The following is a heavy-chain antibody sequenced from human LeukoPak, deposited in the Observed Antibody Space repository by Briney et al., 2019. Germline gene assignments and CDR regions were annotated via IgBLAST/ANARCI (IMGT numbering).Heavy chain of an antibody. CDR2: IYHSGST. V-gene: IGHV4-39*07. CDR3: ARERGYCSSTSCSRGWFDP. Sequence: SETLSLTCTVSSGSISSSSYYWGWIRQPPGKGLEWIGSIYHSGSTYYNPSLKSRVTISVDTSKNQFSLKLSSVTAADTAVYYCARERGYCSSTSCSRGWFDPWGQGTLVTVSS. D-gene: IGHD2-2*01. CDR1: SGSISSSSYY. J-gene: IGHJ5*02.